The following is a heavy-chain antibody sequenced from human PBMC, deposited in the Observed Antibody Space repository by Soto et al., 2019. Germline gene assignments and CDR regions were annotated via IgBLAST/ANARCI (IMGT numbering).Heavy chain of an antibody. J-gene: IGHJ3*02. CDR3: ARGLEPNGDFDI. Sequence: QVQLVESGGGVVQPGRSLRLSCAASGFTFSSYAMHWVRQAPGKGLEWVAVISYDGSNKYYADSVKGRFTISRDNSKNTLYLQMNSLRAEDTAVYYCARGLEPNGDFDIWGQGTMVTVSS. V-gene: IGHV3-30-3*01. CDR2: ISYDGSNK. D-gene: IGHD1-1*01. CDR1: GFTFSSYA.